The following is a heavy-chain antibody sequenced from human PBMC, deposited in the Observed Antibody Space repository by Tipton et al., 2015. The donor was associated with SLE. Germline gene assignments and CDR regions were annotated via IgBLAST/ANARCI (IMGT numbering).Heavy chain of an antibody. Sequence: TLSLTCTVSGGSISGYYWSWIRQPPGKGLEWIGEINHSGSTNYNPSLKRRVTISVDTSKNQFSLKLSSVTAADTAVYYCARVAGDHDAFDIWGQGTMVTVSS. V-gene: IGHV4-34*01. CDR2: INHSGST. CDR1: GGSISGYY. D-gene: IGHD4-17*01. CDR3: ARVAGDHDAFDI. J-gene: IGHJ3*02.